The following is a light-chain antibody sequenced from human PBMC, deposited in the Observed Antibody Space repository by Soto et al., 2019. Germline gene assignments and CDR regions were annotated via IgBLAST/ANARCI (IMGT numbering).Light chain of an antibody. CDR2: AAS. V-gene: IGKV1-27*01. Sequence: DIQMTQSPSSLSASVGDRVTITCRASQGISNYLAWYQQKPGKVPKLLIYAASTLQSGVPSRFSGSGSGTDFTLTISSLQPEDVATYYCQKYNSAPPFTFFPGTKVDIK. CDR3: QKYNSAPPFT. CDR1: QGISNY. J-gene: IGKJ3*01.